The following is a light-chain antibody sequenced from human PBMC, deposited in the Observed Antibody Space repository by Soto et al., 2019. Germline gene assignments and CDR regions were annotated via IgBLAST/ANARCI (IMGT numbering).Light chain of an antibody. Sequence: IVWTQYPGTRSLSPGEGATLSFIASQTVSSNSLAWYQQKPGQAPRLLIYGASSRATGIPDRFSGSGSGTDFTLTISRLEPEDFAVYYCQQYGYLSWTFGQGTKVDIK. V-gene: IGKV3-20*01. J-gene: IGKJ1*01. CDR3: QQYGYLSWT. CDR1: QTVSSNS. CDR2: GAS.